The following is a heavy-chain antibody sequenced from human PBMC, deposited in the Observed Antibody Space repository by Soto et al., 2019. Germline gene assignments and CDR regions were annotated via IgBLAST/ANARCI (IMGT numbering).Heavy chain of an antibody. Sequence: EVQLVESGGGLIQPGGSLRLSCAASGFTVSSNYMSWVRQAPGKGLEWVSAIYSGGSTYYADSGKGRFTISRDNSKHTLYLQLNSLRAEDTAVYYCAKEAGIAAAGTLDYWGQGPLVTVSS. CDR3: AKEAGIAAAGTLDY. CDR2: IYSGGST. D-gene: IGHD6-13*01. V-gene: IGHV3-53*01. CDR1: GFTVSSNY. J-gene: IGHJ4*02.